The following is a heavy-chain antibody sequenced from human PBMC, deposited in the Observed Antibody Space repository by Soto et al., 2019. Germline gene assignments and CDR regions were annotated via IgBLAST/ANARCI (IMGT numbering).Heavy chain of an antibody. Sequence: SSVKVSCKASGGTFNSYAISWVRQAPGQGLEWMGGIIPIFGTANYAQKFQGRVTITADKSTSTAYMELSSLRSEDTAVYYCARVGRGYSGYVHYYYGMDVWGQGTTVTVSS. D-gene: IGHD5-12*01. CDR1: GGTFNSYA. CDR3: ARVGRGYSGYVHYYYGMDV. V-gene: IGHV1-69*06. J-gene: IGHJ6*02. CDR2: IIPIFGTA.